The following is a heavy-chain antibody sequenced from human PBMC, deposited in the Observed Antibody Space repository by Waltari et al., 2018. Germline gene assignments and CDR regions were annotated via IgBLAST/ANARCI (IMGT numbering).Heavy chain of an antibody. D-gene: IGHD2-15*01. V-gene: IGHV4-4*02. CDR1: GDSMSSGDW. J-gene: IGHJ4*02. Sequence: QMQLQESGPGLVKPSGTLSLTCTVSGDSMSSGDWWSWVRQPPEKGLEWIGQIQRSGRTSYNPSLESRVTISIDTSNNHFSLKVTSTTAADTAVYYCARDRGRGIYLDSWGRGTLVTVSP. CDR2: IQRSGRT. CDR3: ARDRGRGIYLDS.